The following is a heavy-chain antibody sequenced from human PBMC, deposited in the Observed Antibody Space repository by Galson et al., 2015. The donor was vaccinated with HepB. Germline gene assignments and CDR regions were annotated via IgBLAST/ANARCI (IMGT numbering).Heavy chain of an antibody. J-gene: IGHJ2*01. CDR1: GYTFTSYG. D-gene: IGHD3-22*01. V-gene: IGHV1-69*13. CDR3: ARRGQYYYDSSGYYSNWYFDL. CDR2: IIPIFGTA. Sequence: SVKVSCKASGYTFTSYGISWVRQAPGQGLEWMGGIIPIFGTANYAQKFQGRVTISADESTSTAYMELSSLRSEDTAVYYCARRGQYYYDSSGYYSNWYFDLWGRGTLVTVSS.